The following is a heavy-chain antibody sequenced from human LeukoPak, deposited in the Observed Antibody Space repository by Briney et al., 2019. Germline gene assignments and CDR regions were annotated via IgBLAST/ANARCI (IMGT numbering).Heavy chain of an antibody. J-gene: IGHJ4*02. CDR2: IWYDGSNQ. Sequence: GKSLRLSCAASGFTFSSYGMHWVRQAPAKGLEWVAVIWYDGSNQYYGDSVKGPFTISRDNSKNTLYLQMNSLRAEDTAMYYCARASRFYYDSSAFSIDYWGQGTLVTVSS. CDR3: ARASRFYYDSSAFSIDY. CDR1: GFTFSSYG. D-gene: IGHD3-22*01. V-gene: IGHV3-33*01.